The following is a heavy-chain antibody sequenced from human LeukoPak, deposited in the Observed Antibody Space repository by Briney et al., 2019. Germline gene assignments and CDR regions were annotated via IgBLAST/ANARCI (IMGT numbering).Heavy chain of an antibody. V-gene: IGHV4-34*01. J-gene: IGHJ6*02. CDR2: INHSGST. D-gene: IGHD3-10*01. CDR1: GGSFSGYY. Sequence: SETLSLTCAAYGGSFSGYYWSWIRQPPGKGLEWIGEINHSGSTNYNPSLKSRVTISVDTSKNQFSLKLSSVTAADTAVYYCATNYYGSGSPTRLPYVWGQGTTVTVSS. CDR3: ATNYYGSGSPTRLPYV.